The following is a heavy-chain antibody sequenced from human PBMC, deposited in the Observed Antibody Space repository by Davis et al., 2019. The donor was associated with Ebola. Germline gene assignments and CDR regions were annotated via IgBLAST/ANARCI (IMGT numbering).Heavy chain of an antibody. CDR2: IIPIVGIA. CDR3: ARGETWNLNYGMDV. D-gene: IGHD1-1*01. J-gene: IGHJ6*02. V-gene: IGHV1-69*04. Sequence: AASVKVSCKASGGTFSSDGISWVRQAPGQGLEWMGRIIPIVGIANYAPKFQGRVTITADKSTSTANMEVNSLRSEDTAVYYCARGETWNLNYGMDVWGQGTTVTVSS. CDR1: GGTFSSDG.